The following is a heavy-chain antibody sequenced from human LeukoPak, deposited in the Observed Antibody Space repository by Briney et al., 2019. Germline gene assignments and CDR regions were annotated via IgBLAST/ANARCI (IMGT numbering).Heavy chain of an antibody. CDR1: GGTFSSYA. V-gene: IGHV1-69*13. D-gene: IGHD6-13*01. CDR3: ARAIYSSSWYRGNWFDP. CDR2: IIPIFGTA. J-gene: IGHJ5*02. Sequence: ASVKVSCKASGGTFSSYAISWVRQAPGQGLEWMGGIIPIFGTANYAQKFQGRVTITADESTSTAYMELSSLRSEDTAVYYCARAIYSSSWYRGNWFDPWGQGTLVTVSS.